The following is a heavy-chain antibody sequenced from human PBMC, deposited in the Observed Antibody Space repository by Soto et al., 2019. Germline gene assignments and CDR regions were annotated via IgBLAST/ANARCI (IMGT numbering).Heavy chain of an antibody. CDR2: VYRTGST. J-gene: IGHJ4*02. Sequence: SEPLSLTRGVAEGSITTSNWWSWISQPPGKGLEWIGEVYRTGSTNYNPSLESRVIVSVDKSKNQFSLKLTSVTAADTAVYYCARGGGPFINSVTNPFDYWGQGTLVTVSS. CDR1: EGSITTSNW. D-gene: IGHD4-17*01. CDR3: ARGGGPFINSVTNPFDY. V-gene: IGHV4-4*02.